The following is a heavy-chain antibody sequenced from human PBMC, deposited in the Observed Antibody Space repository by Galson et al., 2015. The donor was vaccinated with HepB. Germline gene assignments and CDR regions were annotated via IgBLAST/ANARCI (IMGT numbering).Heavy chain of an antibody. CDR1: GYTFTAFW. CDR2: IDPSDSYT. J-gene: IGHJ4*01. V-gene: IGHV5-10-1*01. Sequence: QSGAEVKKPGESLRISCKGSGYTFTAFWITWVRQIPGKGLEWMGRIDPSDSYTDYSPSFQGHVTISADKSITTAYLQWSSLKASDTAMYYCAGRHSYFRSGTWYNVADYWGHGTLVTVSS. CDR3: AGRHSYFRSGTWYNVADY. D-gene: IGHD3-10*01.